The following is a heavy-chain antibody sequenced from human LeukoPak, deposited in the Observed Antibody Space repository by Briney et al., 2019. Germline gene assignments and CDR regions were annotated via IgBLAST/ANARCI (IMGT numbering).Heavy chain of an antibody. CDR1: GGSFSGYY. D-gene: IGHD3-3*01. J-gene: IGHJ6*03. V-gene: IGHV4-34*01. CDR2: INHSGGT. Sequence: PSETLSLTCAVYGGSFSGYYWSWIRQPPGKGLEWIGEINHSGGTNYNPSLKSRDTISVDTSKKQFSLKLSSVTAADKVVYYCARGQPDTIFGVVIMRHYYYYMDVWGKGTTVTVSS. CDR3: ARGQPDTIFGVVIMRHYYYYMDV.